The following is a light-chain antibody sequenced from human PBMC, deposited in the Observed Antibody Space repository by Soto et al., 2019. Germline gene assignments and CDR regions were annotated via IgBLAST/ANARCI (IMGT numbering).Light chain of an antibody. J-gene: IGLJ1*01. CDR1: SSDLGTYDL. CDR2: DVS. Sequence: QSALTQPASVSGSPGQPITLSCTGTSSDLGTYDLVSWYQQYPGRAPKLIIYDVSKRPPGVSTRFSGSKSGPTASLTISGLQAEDEADYYCCSYASGNTYVFGTVTKHTVL. CDR3: CSYASGNTYV. V-gene: IGLV2-23*02.